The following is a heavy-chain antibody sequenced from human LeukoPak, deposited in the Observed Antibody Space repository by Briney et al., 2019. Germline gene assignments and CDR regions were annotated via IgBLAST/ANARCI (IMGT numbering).Heavy chain of an antibody. V-gene: IGHV3-30*04. J-gene: IGHJ4*02. CDR3: AREVSSRIDLDY. Sequence: PGRSLRLSCAASGFTFSSYAMHWVRQAPGKGLEWVAVISYDGSNKYYADSVKGRFTISRDNSKNTLYLQMNSLRAEDTAVYYCAREVSSRIDLDYRGQGTLVTVSS. D-gene: IGHD6-13*01. CDR2: ISYDGSNK. CDR1: GFTFSSYA.